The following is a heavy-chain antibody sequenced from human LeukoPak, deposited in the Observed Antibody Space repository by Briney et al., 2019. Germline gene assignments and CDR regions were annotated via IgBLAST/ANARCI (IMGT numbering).Heavy chain of an antibody. D-gene: IGHD3-22*01. CDR3: ARVNYDSSGYRGFLGIFDY. CDR1: GGSISSYY. J-gene: IGHJ4*02. Sequence: PSETLSLTCTVSGGSISSYYWSWIRQPPGKGLEWIGYIYYSGSANYNPSLKSRVTISVDTSKNQFSLKLSSVTAADTAVYYCARVNYDSSGYRGFLGIFDYWGQGTLVTVSS. CDR2: IYYSGSA. V-gene: IGHV4-59*01.